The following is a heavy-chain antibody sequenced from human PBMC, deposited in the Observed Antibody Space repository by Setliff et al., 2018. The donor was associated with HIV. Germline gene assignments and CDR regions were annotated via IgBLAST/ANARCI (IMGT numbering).Heavy chain of an antibody. CDR2: INHSGTT. Sequence: SETLSLTCAVYGGSFSDYYWSWIRQPPGKGLEWIGEINHSGTTNYSPSLKSRVTISVDTSKNQLSLKLSSVTAADTAVYYCARIAGDYDFWSGYSKYYYYYYMDVWGKGTTVTVSS. J-gene: IGHJ6*03. CDR1: GGSFSDYY. CDR3: ARIAGDYDFWSGYSKYYYYYYMDV. V-gene: IGHV4-34*01. D-gene: IGHD3-3*01.